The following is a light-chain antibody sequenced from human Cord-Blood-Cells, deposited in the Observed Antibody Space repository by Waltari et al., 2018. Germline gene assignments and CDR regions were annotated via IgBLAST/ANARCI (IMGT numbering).Light chain of an antibody. CDR3: QQYNNWPLMYT. CDR1: QSVSRN. V-gene: IGKV3-15*01. Sequence: EIVMTQSPATLSVSPRERATLSCRDSQSVSRNLAWYQQKPGQAPRLLIYGASTRATGIPARFSGSGSGTEFTLTISSLQSEDFAVYYCQQYNNWPLMYTFGQGTKLEIK. CDR2: GAS. J-gene: IGKJ2*01.